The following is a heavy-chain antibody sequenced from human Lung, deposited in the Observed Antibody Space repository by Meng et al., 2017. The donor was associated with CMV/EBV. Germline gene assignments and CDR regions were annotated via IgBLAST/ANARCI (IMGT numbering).Heavy chain of an antibody. CDR2: INHSGST. D-gene: IGHD6-13*01. V-gene: IGHV4-34*01. CDR3: ARSPWQQRGDFDY. CDR1: GGSFSGYY. J-gene: IGHJ4*02. Sequence: GSLRLXXAVYGGSFSGYYWSWIRQPPGKGLEWIGEINHSGSTNYNPSLKSRVTISVDTSKNQFSLKLSSVTAADTAVYYCARSPWQQRGDFDYWGQGTLVTVSS.